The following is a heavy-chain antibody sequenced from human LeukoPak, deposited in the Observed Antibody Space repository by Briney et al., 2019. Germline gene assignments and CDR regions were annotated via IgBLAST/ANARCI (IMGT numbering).Heavy chain of an antibody. CDR1: GFTFSSYA. CDR3: ARSNQADDY. D-gene: IGHD1-14*01. Sequence: GGSLRLSCAASGFTFSSYAMSWVRQAPRKGLEWVSAISGSGGSTYYADSVKGRFTISRDNAKNTLYLQMDSLRAEDTGVYYCARSNQADDYWGQGTLVTVSS. V-gene: IGHV3-23*01. J-gene: IGHJ4*02. CDR2: ISGSGGST.